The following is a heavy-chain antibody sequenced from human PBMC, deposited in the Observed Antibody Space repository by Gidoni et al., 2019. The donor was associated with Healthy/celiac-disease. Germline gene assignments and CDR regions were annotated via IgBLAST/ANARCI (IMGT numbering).Heavy chain of an antibody. J-gene: IGHJ4*02. Sequence: EVQLVEPGGGLVKPGGSLRLSCADSGFTFSSYSMNWVRQAPGKGLEWVSSISSSSSYIYYADSVKGRFTISRDNAKNSLYLQMNSLRAEDTAVYYCARGRRAIAARPSDFDYWGQGTLVTVSS. CDR1: GFTFSSYS. D-gene: IGHD6-6*01. CDR3: ARGRRAIAARPSDFDY. V-gene: IGHV3-21*01. CDR2: ISSSSSYI.